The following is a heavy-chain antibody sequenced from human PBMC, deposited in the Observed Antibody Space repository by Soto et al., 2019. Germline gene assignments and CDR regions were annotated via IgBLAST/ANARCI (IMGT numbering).Heavy chain of an antibody. D-gene: IGHD2-15*01. V-gene: IGHV3-30-3*01. J-gene: IGHJ6*02. CDR3: ASGGSSSGRAYAMDV. CDR1: GFTFSAYA. Sequence: QVQLVESGGGVVQPGRSLRLSCAASGFTFSAYAMHWVRQAPGKGLEWVALILYDGSHQYYADSVKGRFTISSDSSQNTLYMQVTSLSAEDTAVYYCASGGSSSGRAYAMDVWGQGTTVTVSS. CDR2: ILYDGSHQ.